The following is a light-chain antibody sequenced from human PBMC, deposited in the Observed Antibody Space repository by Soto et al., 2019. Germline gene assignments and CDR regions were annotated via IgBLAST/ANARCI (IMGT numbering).Light chain of an antibody. CDR3: QQYGSSLPMYT. CDR1: QSVSSSY. J-gene: IGKJ2*01. CDR2: GAS. Sequence: EIVLTQSPGTLSLSPGERATLSCRASQSVSSSYLARYQQKPGQAPRLLIYGASSMATGIPDRFSGSGSGTDFTLTISRLGPEDFAVYYCQQYGSSLPMYTFGQGTKLEIK. V-gene: IGKV3-20*01.